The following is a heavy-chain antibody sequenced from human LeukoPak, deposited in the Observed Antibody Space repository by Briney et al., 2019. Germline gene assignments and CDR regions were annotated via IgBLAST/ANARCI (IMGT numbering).Heavy chain of an antibody. D-gene: IGHD3-22*01. CDR1: GGTFSSYA. Sequence: SVKVSCKASGGTFSSYAISWVRQAPGQGLEWMGGIIPILGTANYAQKFQGRVTITADESTSTAYMEPSSLRSEDTAVYYCARTTTYYYDSSGYYPDYWGQGTLVTVSS. CDR3: ARTTTYYYDSSGYYPDY. J-gene: IGHJ4*02. V-gene: IGHV1-69*13. CDR2: IIPILGTA.